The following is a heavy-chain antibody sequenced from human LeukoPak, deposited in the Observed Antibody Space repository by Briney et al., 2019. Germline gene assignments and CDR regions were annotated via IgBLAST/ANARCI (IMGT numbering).Heavy chain of an antibody. CDR1: GYSFTSNW. V-gene: IGHV5-51*01. J-gene: IGHJ4*02. CDR3: ARQIVVVPAADYYFDY. Sequence: GESLKISCKGSGYSFTSNWIGWVRQMPGKGLEWMGIIYPGDSDTRYSPSFQGRVTISADKSISTAYLQWSSLKASDTAMYYCARQIVVVPAADYYFDYWGQGTLVTVSS. CDR2: IYPGDSDT. D-gene: IGHD2-2*01.